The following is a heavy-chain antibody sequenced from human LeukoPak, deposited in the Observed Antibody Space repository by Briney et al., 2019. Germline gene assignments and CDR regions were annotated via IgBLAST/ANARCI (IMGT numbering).Heavy chain of an antibody. CDR2: INSDGSYK. D-gene: IGHD5-24*01. Sequence: GGSLRLSCAASGFSFSDYTFNWVRQAPGRGLEWVSSINSDGSYKYFAESVKGRITISRDNAKNSVFLQMSSLRDEDTAMYYCVRDRRLENGFDVWGPGTMVTVSS. J-gene: IGHJ3*01. CDR3: VRDRRLENGFDV. CDR1: GFSFSDYT. V-gene: IGHV3-21*01.